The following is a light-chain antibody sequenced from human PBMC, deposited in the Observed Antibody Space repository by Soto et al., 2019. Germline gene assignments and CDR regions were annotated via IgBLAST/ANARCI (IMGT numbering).Light chain of an antibody. J-gene: IGLJ1*01. Sequence: QSALTQPASVSGSPGQSITISCTGTSSDVGSYNLVSWYQHHPGKAPKLMIYEVSKRPSGVSNRFSGSKSGNTVSLTISGLQAEDEADYYCCSYAGSSTFPYVFGTGTKITVL. CDR3: CSYAGSSTFPYV. CDR2: EVS. V-gene: IGLV2-23*02. CDR1: SSDVGSYNL.